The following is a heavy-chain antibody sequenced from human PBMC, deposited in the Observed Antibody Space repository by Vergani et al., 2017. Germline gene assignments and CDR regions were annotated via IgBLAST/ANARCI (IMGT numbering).Heavy chain of an antibody. CDR1: GYTFTGYY. Sequence: QVQLVQSGAEVKKPGASVKVSCKASGYTFTGYYMHWVRQAPGQGLEWMGWINPNSGGTNYAQKFQGRVTMTRDTSISTAYMELSSLRSEDTAVYYCARDLEYYDFWSGHYYYYMDVWGKGTTVTVSS. V-gene: IGHV1-2*02. J-gene: IGHJ6*03. CDR3: ARDLEYYDFWSGHYYYYMDV. CDR2: INPNSGGT. D-gene: IGHD3-3*01.